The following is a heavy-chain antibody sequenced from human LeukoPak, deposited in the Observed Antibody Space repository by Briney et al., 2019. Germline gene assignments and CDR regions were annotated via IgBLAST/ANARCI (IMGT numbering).Heavy chain of an antibody. J-gene: IGHJ3*02. Sequence: GGSLRLSCVASGFNFSTYWMHWVRQAPGKGLVWVSRISINGSSTAYADSVKGRFTISRDNAKNTLYLQMNSLRAEDAAVYYCARPTEMATIRDAFDIWGQGTMVTVSS. D-gene: IGHD5-24*01. V-gene: IGHV3-74*01. CDR1: GFNFSTYW. CDR2: ISINGSST. CDR3: ARPTEMATIRDAFDI.